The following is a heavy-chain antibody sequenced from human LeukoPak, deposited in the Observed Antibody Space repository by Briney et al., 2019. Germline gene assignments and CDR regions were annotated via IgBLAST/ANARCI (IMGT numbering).Heavy chain of an antibody. D-gene: IGHD5-24*01. V-gene: IGHV3-30*04. CDR2: ISYDGSNK. CDR1: GFTFSSYA. Sequence: GGSLRLSCAASGFTFSSYAMHWVRQAPGKGLEWVAVISYDGSNKYYADSVKGRFTISRDNSKNTLYLQMNSLRAEDTAVYYCARGQRWLQPIDYWGQGTLVTVSS. J-gene: IGHJ4*02. CDR3: ARGQRWLQPIDY.